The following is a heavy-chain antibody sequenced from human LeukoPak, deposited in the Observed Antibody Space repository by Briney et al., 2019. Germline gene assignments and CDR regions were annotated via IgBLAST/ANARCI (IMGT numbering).Heavy chain of an antibody. J-gene: IGHJ4*02. V-gene: IGHV4-34*01. D-gene: IGHD6-19*01. CDR2: INHSGST. Sequence: SETLSLTCAVYGGSFSGYYWSWIRQPPGKGLEWIGEINHSGSTNYNPSLKSRVTISVDTSKNQFSLKLSSVTAADTAVYYCARHLPGQWLDYWGQGTLVTVSS. CDR3: ARHLPGQWLDY. CDR1: GGSFSGYY.